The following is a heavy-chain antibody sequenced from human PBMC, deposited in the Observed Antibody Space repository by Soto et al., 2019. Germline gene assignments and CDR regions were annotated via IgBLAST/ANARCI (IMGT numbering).Heavy chain of an antibody. J-gene: IGHJ5*02. CDR3: ARGVGSGTYYNQYNWFDP. D-gene: IGHD3-10*01. Sequence: QVQLVQSGAEVKKPGASVKVSCKASGYTFTNYGISWVRQAPGQGLEWMGWINTYNGNTNHAQKLQGRVTMTTDTYTSPAYMELRSLRSDDTAVYYCARGVGSGTYYNQYNWFDPWGQGTLVTVSS. CDR1: GYTFTNYG. V-gene: IGHV1-18*01. CDR2: INTYNGNT.